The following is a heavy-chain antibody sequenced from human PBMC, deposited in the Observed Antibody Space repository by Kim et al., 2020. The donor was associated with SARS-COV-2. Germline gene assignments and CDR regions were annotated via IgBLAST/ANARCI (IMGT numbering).Heavy chain of an antibody. V-gene: IGHV1-69*01. J-gene: IGHJ4*02. CDR3: ASHIVVVVAAYNY. Sequence: YAQKFQGRGTITADESTSTAYMELSSLRSEDTAVYYCASHIVVVVAAYNYWGQGTLVTVSS. D-gene: IGHD2-15*01.